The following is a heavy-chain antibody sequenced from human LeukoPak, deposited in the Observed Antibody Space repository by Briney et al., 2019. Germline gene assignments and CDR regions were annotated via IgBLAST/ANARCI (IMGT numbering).Heavy chain of an antibody. CDR3: ARDKESGGSCCYNWFDP. J-gene: IGHJ5*02. D-gene: IGHD2-15*01. CDR1: GYTFTNYG. CDR2: TSAYNGNT. Sequence: ASVTVSCKTSGYTFTNYGISWVRQAPGQGLEWMGWTSAYNGNTNYAQKLQGRVTMTTDTSTSTAYMELRSLRSDDTAVYYCARDKESGGSCCYNWFDPWGRGTLVTVSS. V-gene: IGHV1-18*01.